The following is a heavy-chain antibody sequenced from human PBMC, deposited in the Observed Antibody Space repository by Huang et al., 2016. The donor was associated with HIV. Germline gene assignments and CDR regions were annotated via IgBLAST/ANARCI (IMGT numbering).Heavy chain of an antibody. CDR2: IYYRGST. D-gene: IGHD6-19*01. J-gene: IGHJ4*02. Sequence: QLQLQESGPGLVKPSETLSLTCTVSGGSISTSGYYWGWIRQPPGKGLAGIGSIYYRGSTSYNPSLKGRVTRAVDTSKSQFSLKLSSVTAADTAVYYCARQDTSGWYADPYYFDYLGQGTLVTVSS. CDR1: GGSISTSGYY. V-gene: IGHV4-39*01. CDR3: ARQDTSGWYADPYYFDY.